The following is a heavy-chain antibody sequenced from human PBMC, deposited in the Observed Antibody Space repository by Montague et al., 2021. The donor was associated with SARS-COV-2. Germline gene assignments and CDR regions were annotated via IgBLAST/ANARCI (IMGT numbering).Heavy chain of an antibody. V-gene: IGHV3-23*03. CDR2: IYKDSKVI. CDR3: AKNRGDTRGWPIFDS. CDR1: GFPFGAYS. Sequence: SLRLSCAASGFPFGAYSMAWVRLRPGKGLEWVSIIYKDSKVIYDSDSAKGRFTISRDDSKNTMYLQMNNLGVDDTGNYYCAKNRGDTRGWPIFDSWGQGTLVTVSS. J-gene: IGHJ4*02. D-gene: IGHD6-19*01.